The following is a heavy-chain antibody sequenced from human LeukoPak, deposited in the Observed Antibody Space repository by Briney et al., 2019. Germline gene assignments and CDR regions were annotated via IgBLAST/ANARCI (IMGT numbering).Heavy chain of an antibody. CDR3: ASRMEVGATFGGDAFDI. D-gene: IGHD1-26*01. J-gene: IGHJ3*02. V-gene: IGHV1-69*05. Sequence: SVKVSCKASGGTFSSYAISWVRQAPGQGLEWMGRIIPIFGTANYAQKFQGRVTITTDESTSTAYMKLSSLRSEDTAVYYCASRMEVGATFGGDAFDIWGQGTMVTVSS. CDR1: GGTFSSYA. CDR2: IIPIFGTA.